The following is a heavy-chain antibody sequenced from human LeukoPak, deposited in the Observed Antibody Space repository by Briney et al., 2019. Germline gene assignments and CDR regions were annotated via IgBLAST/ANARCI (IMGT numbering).Heavy chain of an antibody. CDR1: GYTFTSYG. Sequence: ASVKVSCKASGYTFTSYGISWVRQAPGQGLEWMGWISAYNGNTNYAQKLQGRVTMTTDTSTSTVYMELRSLRSEDTAVYYCARSPSGYPTDYWGQGTLVTVSS. J-gene: IGHJ4*02. V-gene: IGHV1-18*01. CDR3: ARSPSGYPTDY. CDR2: ISAYNGNT. D-gene: IGHD5-12*01.